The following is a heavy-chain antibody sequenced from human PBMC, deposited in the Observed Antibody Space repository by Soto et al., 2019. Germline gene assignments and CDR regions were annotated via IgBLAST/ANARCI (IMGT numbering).Heavy chain of an antibody. CDR1: GGSFSGYY. Sequence: SETLSLTCAVYGGSFSGYYWSWIRQPPGKGLEWIGEINHSGSTNYNPSLKSRVTISVDTSKNQFSLKLSSVTAADTAVYYCARGELFAGVQGVKGGMDVWGQGTTVTVS. V-gene: IGHV4-34*01. J-gene: IGHJ6*02. D-gene: IGHD3-10*01. CDR2: INHSGST. CDR3: ARGELFAGVQGVKGGMDV.